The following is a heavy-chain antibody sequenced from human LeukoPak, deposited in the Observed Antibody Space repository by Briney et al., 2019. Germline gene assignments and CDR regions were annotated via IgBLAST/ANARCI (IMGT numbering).Heavy chain of an antibody. J-gene: IGHJ4*02. D-gene: IGHD6-6*01. V-gene: IGHV1-2*02. CDR2: INPNSGGT. CDR1: GYTFTGYY. CDR3: ARAEGYSSSPVDY. Sequence: GASVKVSCTASGYTFTGYYMHWVRQAPGQGLEWMGWINPNSGGTNYAQKFQGRVTMTRDTSISTAYMELSRLRSDDTAVYYCARAEGYSSSPVDYWGQGTLVTVSS.